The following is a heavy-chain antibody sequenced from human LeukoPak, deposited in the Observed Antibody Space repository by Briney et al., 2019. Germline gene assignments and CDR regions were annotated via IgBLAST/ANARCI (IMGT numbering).Heavy chain of an antibody. D-gene: IGHD5-18*01. CDR2: ISGSGGST. CDR1: GFTFSSYA. Sequence: GGSLRLSCAASGFTFSSYAMSWVRQAPGKGLEWVSAISGSGGSTYYADSVKGRFTVSRDNAKNSLCLQMNSLRAKDTAVYYCARDRPDRGYSYGRDFDYWGQGTLVTVSS. CDR3: ARDRPDRGYSYGRDFDY. V-gene: IGHV3-23*01. J-gene: IGHJ4*02.